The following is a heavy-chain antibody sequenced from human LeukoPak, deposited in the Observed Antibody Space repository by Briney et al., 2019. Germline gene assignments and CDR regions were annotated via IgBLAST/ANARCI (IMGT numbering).Heavy chain of an antibody. CDR2: ISHDSGIK. CDR1: GFSFSRDS. V-gene: IGHV3-48*04. D-gene: IGHD6-19*01. J-gene: IGHJ4*02. CDR3: ARGIAVAGDDY. Sequence: PGGSLRLSCAASGFSFSRDSMNWVRQAPGKGLEWISYISHDSGIKYYADSVRGRFTISRDNAKNSLYLQMNSLRAEDTAVYYCARGIAVAGDDYWGQGTLVTVSS.